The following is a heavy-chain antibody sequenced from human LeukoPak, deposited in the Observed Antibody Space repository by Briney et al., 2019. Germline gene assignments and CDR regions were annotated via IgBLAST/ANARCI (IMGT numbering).Heavy chain of an antibody. CDR2: INPNSGGT. D-gene: IGHD6-19*01. Sequence: ASVKVSCKASGYTFTGYYMHWVRQAPGQGLEWMGWINPNSGGTNYAQKLQGRVTMTRDTSISTAYMELSRLRSDDTAVYYCARDGGRYSSGWYRYWGQGTLVTVSS. V-gene: IGHV1-2*02. CDR1: GYTFTGYY. CDR3: ARDGGRYSSGWYRY. J-gene: IGHJ4*02.